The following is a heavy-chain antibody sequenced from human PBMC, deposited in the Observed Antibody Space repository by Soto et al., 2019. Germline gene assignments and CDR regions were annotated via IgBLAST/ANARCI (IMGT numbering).Heavy chain of an antibody. Sequence: GASVKVSCKASGYTFTSYYMHWVRQAPGQGLEWMGIINPSGGSTSYAQKFQGRVTMTRDTSTSTVYMELSSLGSEDTAVYYCARARRITIFGVVIGGKDGMDVWGQGTTVTVSS. CDR3: ARARRITIFGVVIGGKDGMDV. J-gene: IGHJ6*02. CDR2: INPSGGST. D-gene: IGHD3-3*01. V-gene: IGHV1-46*01. CDR1: GYTFTSYY.